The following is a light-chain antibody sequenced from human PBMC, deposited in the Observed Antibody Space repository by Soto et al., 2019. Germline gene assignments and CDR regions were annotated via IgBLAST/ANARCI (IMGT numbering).Light chain of an antibody. CDR1: QSVSSSF. Sequence: EIALTQSPGTLSLSPGERATLSCRASQSVSSSFLAWYQQKPGQAPRLLIYGASSRATGIPDRFSGSGSGTDFTLTISRLEPEDFAVYYCQQYGSSFFFGGGTKVDIK. V-gene: IGKV3-20*01. CDR2: GAS. CDR3: QQYGSSFF. J-gene: IGKJ4*01.